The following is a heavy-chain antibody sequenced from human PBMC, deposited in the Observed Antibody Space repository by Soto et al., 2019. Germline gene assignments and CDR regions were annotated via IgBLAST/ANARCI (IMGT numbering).Heavy chain of an antibody. CDR2: IYPGDSDT. V-gene: IGHV5-51*01. Sequence: HGESLKISCKGSGYSFTSYWIGWVRQMPGKGLEWMGIIYPGDSDTRYSPSFQGQVTISADKSISTAYLQWSSLKASDTAMYYCARRLAEAGFGKDVWRQGTTVTGSS. CDR3: ARRLAEAGFGKDV. D-gene: IGHD6-13*01. J-gene: IGHJ6*01. CDR1: GYSFTSYW.